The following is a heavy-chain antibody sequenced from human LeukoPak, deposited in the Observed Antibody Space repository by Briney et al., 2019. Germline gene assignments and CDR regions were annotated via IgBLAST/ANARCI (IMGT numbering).Heavy chain of an antibody. V-gene: IGHV3-20*04. D-gene: IGHD3-16*02. CDR2: INWNGGST. J-gene: IGHJ4*02. Sequence: GGSLRLSCAASGFTFDDYGMTWARQPPGKGLGWGSAINWNGGSTGYADSVKGRFTISRDNTKNSLYLQMNSLRAEDTALYYCARRRLGELSLRNYFDYWGQGALVTVSS. CDR1: GFTFDDYG. CDR3: ARRRLGELSLRNYFDY.